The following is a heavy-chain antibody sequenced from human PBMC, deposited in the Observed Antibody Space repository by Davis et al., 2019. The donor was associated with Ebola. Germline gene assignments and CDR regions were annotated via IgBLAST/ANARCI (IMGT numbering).Heavy chain of an antibody. CDR3: ARARGSIWGSYRPSYFDY. CDR1: GFTFSSYG. Sequence: GESLKISCAASGFTFSSYGMHWVRQAPGKGLEWVAVIWYDGSNKYYADSVKGRFTISRDNSKNTLYLQMNSLRAEDTAVYYCARARGSIWGSYRPSYFDYWGQGTLVTVSS. D-gene: IGHD3-16*02. V-gene: IGHV3-33*01. CDR2: IWYDGSNK. J-gene: IGHJ4*02.